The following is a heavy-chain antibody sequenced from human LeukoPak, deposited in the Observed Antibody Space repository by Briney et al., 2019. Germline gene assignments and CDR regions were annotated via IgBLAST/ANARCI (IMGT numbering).Heavy chain of an antibody. CDR3: ARRALAVAGTPNYYYYMDV. CDR1: GGSISSSSYY. CDR2: IYYSGST. V-gene: IGHV4-39*01. Sequence: SETLSLTCTVSGGSISSSSYYWGWLRQPPGKGLEWVGSIYYSGSTYYNPSLKSRVTISVDTSKNQFSLKLSSVTAADTAVYYCARRALAVAGTPNYYYYMDVWGKGTTVTVSS. D-gene: IGHD6-19*01. J-gene: IGHJ6*03.